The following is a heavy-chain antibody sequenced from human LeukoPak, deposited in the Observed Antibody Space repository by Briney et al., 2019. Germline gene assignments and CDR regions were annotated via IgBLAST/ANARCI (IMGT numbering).Heavy chain of an antibody. CDR2: ISGSGGST. V-gene: IGHV3-23*01. D-gene: IGHD3-22*01. CDR1: GFTFSSYA. J-gene: IGHJ4*02. CDR3: AKVISYYYDSSGSIDY. Sequence: PGGSLRLSCAASGFTFSSYAMSWVRQAPGKGLEWVSAISGSGGSTYYVDSVKGRFTISRDNSKNTLYLQMNSLRAEDTAVYYCAKVISYYYDSSGSIDYWGQGTLVTVSS.